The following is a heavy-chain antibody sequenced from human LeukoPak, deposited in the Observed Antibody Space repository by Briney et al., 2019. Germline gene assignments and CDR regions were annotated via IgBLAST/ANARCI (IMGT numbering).Heavy chain of an antibody. D-gene: IGHD3-10*01. CDR3: ARGGVTAGMDV. CDR2: ISPKSGNT. CDR1: GYTFTSYG. J-gene: IGHJ6*02. V-gene: IGHV1-18*01. Sequence: GASVKVSCKASGYTFTSYGVSWVRQAPGQGLQWVGWISPKSGNTDYAQMLQGRVTMTRDTSTTTVYMELRNLRSDDTAVYYCARGGVTAGMDVWGQGTTVTVPS.